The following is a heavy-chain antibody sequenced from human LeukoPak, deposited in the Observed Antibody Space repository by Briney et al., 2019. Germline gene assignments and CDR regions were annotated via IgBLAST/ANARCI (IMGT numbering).Heavy chain of an antibody. V-gene: IGHV4-34*01. J-gene: IGHJ4*02. CDR2: INHSGST. Sequence: SETLSLTCAVYGGSFSDYYWSWIRQPPGKGLEWIGEINHSGSTNYNPSLESRVTISVDTSKNQFSLQLTSVTAADTAVYYCARGSRPNQPYNDSNTYDARTPPPGHLTSYYFDYWGQGTLVTVSS. D-gene: IGHD3-22*01. CDR1: GGSFSDYY. CDR3: ARGSRPNQPYNDSNTYDARTPPPGHLTSYYFDY.